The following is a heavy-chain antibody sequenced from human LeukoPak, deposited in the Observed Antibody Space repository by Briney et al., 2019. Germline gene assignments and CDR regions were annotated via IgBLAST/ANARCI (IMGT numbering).Heavy chain of an antibody. V-gene: IGHV3-15*01. CDR1: GFTFSDYY. CDR3: TTDQQKVGVGTMIVVVTSNFDY. J-gene: IGHJ4*02. D-gene: IGHD3-22*01. CDR2: IKSKTDGGTT. Sequence: PGGSLRLSCAASGFTFSDYYMSWIRQAPGKGLEWVGRIKSKTDGGTTDYAAPVKGRFTISRDDSKNTLYLQMNSLKTEDTAVYYCTTDQQKVGVGTMIVVVTSNFDYWGQGTLVTVSS.